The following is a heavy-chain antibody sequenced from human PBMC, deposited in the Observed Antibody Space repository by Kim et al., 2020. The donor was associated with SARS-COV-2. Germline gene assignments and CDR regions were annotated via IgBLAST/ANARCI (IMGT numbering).Heavy chain of an antibody. CDR3: AREDSSGYYQRRPFDY. CDR2: TSYDEVNK. CDR1: GFTFSHYA. D-gene: IGHD3-22*01. Sequence: GGSLRLSCAASGFTFSHYAMHWVHQAPGKGLEWVAMTSYDEVNKYYIDSVRGRFSISRDNSKNTLYLQMDSLRAEDTAVYYCAREDSSGYYQRRPFDYWGQGTLVTVSS. V-gene: IGHV3-30*04. J-gene: IGHJ4*02.